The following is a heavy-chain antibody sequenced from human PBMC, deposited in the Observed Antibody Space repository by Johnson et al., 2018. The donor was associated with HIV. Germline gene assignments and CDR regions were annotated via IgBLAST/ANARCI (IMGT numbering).Heavy chain of an antibody. Sequence: QVQLVESGGGVVQPGGSLRLSCAASGFTFSSYGMHWVRQAPGKGLEWVAVISYDGSNKYYADSVKGRFTISRDNAKRSLFLQMNSLRVEDTAVYFCGSLGDGHQKGAFEICGHGTMVTVSS. CDR2: ISYDGSNK. CDR3: GSLGDGHQKGAFEI. J-gene: IGHJ3*02. D-gene: IGHD3-16*01. CDR1: GFTFSSYG. V-gene: IGHV3-30*03.